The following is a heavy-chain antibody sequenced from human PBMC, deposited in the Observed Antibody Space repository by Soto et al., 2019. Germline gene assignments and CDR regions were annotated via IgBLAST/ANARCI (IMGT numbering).Heavy chain of an antibody. CDR3: AKDGQYRTDGFDV. D-gene: IGHD6-6*01. CDR2: LSRGGSTT. CDR1: GFTFSSHG. V-gene: IGHV3-23*01. Sequence: AQLLESGGDWAQPGGSLRLSCAASGFTFSSHGMSWVRQAPGKGLEWIAGLSRGGSTTYYADSVKGRFTISRDNSKITLDLIMNSLKVEDTALYYCAKDGQYRTDGFDVWGQGTMVTVSS. J-gene: IGHJ3*01.